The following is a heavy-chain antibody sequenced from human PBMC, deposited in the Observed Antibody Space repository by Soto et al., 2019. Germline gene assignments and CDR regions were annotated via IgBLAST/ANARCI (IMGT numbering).Heavy chain of an antibody. CDR3: ARDRLMATAGTARHYFGLDV. CDR1: GGSIGSGGYY. J-gene: IGHJ6*02. Sequence: SETLSLTCTVSGGSIGSGGYYWSWVRQNPRRGLEWIGNIYYSGNTYYNPSLKSRLTISVDTSKNQFSLNLSSVTAADTAVYYCARDRLMATAGTARHYFGLDVWGQGTTVTVSS. CDR2: IYYSGNT. D-gene: IGHD5-18*01. V-gene: IGHV4-31*03.